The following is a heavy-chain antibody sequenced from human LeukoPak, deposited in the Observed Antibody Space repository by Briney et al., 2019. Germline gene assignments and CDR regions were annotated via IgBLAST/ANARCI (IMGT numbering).Heavy chain of an antibody. J-gene: IGHJ4*02. CDR1: GGSFSGYY. CDR2: INHSGST. Sequence: SETLSLNCAVYGGSFSGYYWSWSRQPPGKGLEWIGEINHSGSTNYNPSLKSRVTISVDTSKNQFSLKLSSVTAADTAVYYCARAMSYNFWSGYYTGFDYWGQGTLVTVSS. CDR3: ARAMSYNFWSGYYTGFDY. D-gene: IGHD3-3*01. V-gene: IGHV4-34*01.